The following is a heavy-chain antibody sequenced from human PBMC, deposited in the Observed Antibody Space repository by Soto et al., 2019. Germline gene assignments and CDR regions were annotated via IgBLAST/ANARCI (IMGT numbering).Heavy chain of an antibody. J-gene: IGHJ6*02. CDR3: ASGSIKQDYSYSGMDV. Sequence: GASVKVSCKASGYTFTSYGISWVRQAPGQGLEWMGWISAYNGNTNYAQKLQGRVTMTTDTSTSTAYMELRSLRSDDTAVYYCASGSIKQDYSYSGMDVWGQETTVTVSS. D-gene: IGHD6-13*01. CDR2: ISAYNGNT. CDR1: GYTFTSYG. V-gene: IGHV1-18*01.